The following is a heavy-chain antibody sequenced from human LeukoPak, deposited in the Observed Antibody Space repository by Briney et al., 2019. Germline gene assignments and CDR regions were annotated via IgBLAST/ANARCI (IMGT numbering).Heavy chain of an antibody. J-gene: IGHJ4*02. V-gene: IGHV3-23*01. CDR3: AKDRRRVAVAGISPFDY. CDR2: ISGSGGST. CDR1: GFTFSSYA. D-gene: IGHD6-19*01. Sequence: PGGSLRLSCAASGFTFSSYAMSWVRQAPGKGLEWVSAISGSGGSTYYADSVKGRFTISRDNSKNTLYLQMNSLRAEDTAVYYCAKDRRRVAVAGISPFDYWGQGTLVTVSS.